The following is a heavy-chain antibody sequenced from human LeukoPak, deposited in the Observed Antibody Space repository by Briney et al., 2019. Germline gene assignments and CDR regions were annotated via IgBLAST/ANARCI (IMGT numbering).Heavy chain of an antibody. D-gene: IGHD3-22*01. V-gene: IGHV3-73*01. Sequence: GGSLRLSCAASGFSFSGSTMHWVRQAPGKGLEWVGHITSKRDNYATVYAASVEGRFTISRDDSKSTTYLQMNSLKTEDTAVYYCARDGSVSSGYPNYWGQGTLVTVSS. CDR1: GFSFSGST. CDR2: ITSKRDNYAT. J-gene: IGHJ4*02. CDR3: ARDGSVSSGYPNY.